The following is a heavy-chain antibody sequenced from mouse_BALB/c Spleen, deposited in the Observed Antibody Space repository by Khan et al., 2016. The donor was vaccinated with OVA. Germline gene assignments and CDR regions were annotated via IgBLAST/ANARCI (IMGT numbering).Heavy chain of an antibody. D-gene: IGHD4-1*01. J-gene: IGHJ3*01. CDR2: MSSGGDYT. CDR3: ASHLTGSFAY. Sequence: EVKLLESGGDLVKPGGSLKLSCAASGFTFSSYSMSWVRQIPDKRLEWVATMSSGGDYTYYPDSVKGRFTISRDNAKNTLYLQMSSLKAEDTAMYYCASHLTGSFAYWGQGTLVTVSA. V-gene: IGHV5-6*01. CDR1: GFTFSSYS.